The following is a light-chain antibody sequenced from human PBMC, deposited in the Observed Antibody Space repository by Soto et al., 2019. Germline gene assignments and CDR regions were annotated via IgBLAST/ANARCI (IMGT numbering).Light chain of an antibody. J-gene: IGKJ1*01. CDR3: QQFYTTPWT. CDR1: QSVLYSSNNKNY. CDR2: WTS. V-gene: IGKV4-1*01. Sequence: MTQSRESLAVSLGEGATINCKSSQSVLYSSNNKNYLAWYQQKPGQPPKLLIYWTSTRESGVPDRFSGSGSGTDFTLTISSLQAEDVAVYYCQQFYTTPWTFGQGTKVDIK.